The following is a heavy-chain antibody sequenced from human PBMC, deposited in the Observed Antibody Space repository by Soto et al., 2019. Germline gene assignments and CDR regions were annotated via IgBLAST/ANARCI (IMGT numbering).Heavy chain of an antibody. CDR2: IYYSGMT. D-gene: IGHD3-22*01. CDR1: GGSISSTNHY. CDR3: ARHGYYYDSTGYYYFV. J-gene: IGHJ4*02. V-gene: IGHV4-39*01. Sequence: PSETLSLTCTVSGGSISSTNHYWCWIRQPPGKGLEWIGDIYYSGMTRYNPSLKSRVTISVDTSMNQFSLKMSSVTAADTAVYYCARHGYYYDSTGYYYFVWGQGTVVTV.